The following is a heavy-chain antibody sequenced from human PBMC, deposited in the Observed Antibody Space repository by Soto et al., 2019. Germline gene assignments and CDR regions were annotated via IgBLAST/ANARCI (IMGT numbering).Heavy chain of an antibody. CDR2: ITWNSDEI. CDR3: AALRGFDSSGYSGYYYGMDV. Sequence: EVQLVESGGGLVQPGRSLRLSCAASGFTFDDYAMHWVRQRPGRGLEWVSGITWNSDEIGYPDSVKGRFSISRDNGKKYLDLQMRRSKTGDPALYYCAALRGFDSSGYSGYYYGMDVWGQGTTVTVSS. D-gene: IGHD3-22*01. J-gene: IGHJ6*02. V-gene: IGHV3-9*01. CDR1: GFTFDDYA.